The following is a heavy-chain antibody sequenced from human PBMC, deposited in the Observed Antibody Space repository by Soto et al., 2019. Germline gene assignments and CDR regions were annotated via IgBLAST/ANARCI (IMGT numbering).Heavy chain of an antibody. CDR2: IKSKTDGGTT. J-gene: IGHJ6*02. V-gene: IGHV3-15*07. Sequence: GGSLRLSCAASGCTFSNAWMNWVRQAPGKGLEWVGRIKSKTDGGTTDYAAPVKGRFTISRDDSKNTLYLQMNSLRTEDTAVYYCTTELDNWNDYGMDVWGQGTTVTVSS. D-gene: IGHD1-1*01. CDR1: GCTFSNAW. CDR3: TTELDNWNDYGMDV.